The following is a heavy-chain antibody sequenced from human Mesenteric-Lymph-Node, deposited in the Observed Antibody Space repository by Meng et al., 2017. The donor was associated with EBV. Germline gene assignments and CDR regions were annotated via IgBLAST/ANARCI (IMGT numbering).Heavy chain of an antibody. CDR1: GYTLTSYA. Sequence: QVQLVQSGSELKKPGASVKVSCKASGYTLTSYAMNLVRQAPGQGLEWMGWINTITGTPSYAQGFTGRFVFSLDTSVNMAYLQIDSLKAEDTAVYYCARESSTMQAHDPWAREPWSPSPQ. J-gene: IGHJ5*02. D-gene: IGHD4/OR15-4a*01. CDR2: INTITGTP. V-gene: IGHV7-4-1*04. CDR3: ARESSTMQAHDP.